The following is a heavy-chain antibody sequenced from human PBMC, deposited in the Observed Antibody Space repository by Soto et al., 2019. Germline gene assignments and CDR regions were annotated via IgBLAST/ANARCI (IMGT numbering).Heavy chain of an antibody. D-gene: IGHD3-10*01. CDR2: ILPIFGTA. V-gene: IGHV1-69*13. Sequence: GASVKVSCKASGGTFSNSSMNWVRQAPEQGPEWMGNILPIFGTADYAQKFQGRVTITANESTKTVYMELRSLLSADTAVYYCARGQEFGGNPDPYAIWGQGTVVIVSS. CDR3: ARGQEFGGNPDPYAI. J-gene: IGHJ3*02. CDR1: GGTFSNSS.